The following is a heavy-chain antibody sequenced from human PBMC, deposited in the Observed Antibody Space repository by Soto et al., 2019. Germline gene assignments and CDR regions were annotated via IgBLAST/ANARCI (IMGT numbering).Heavy chain of an antibody. D-gene: IGHD6-13*01. Sequence: QLQLQESGPGLVKPSETLSLTCTVSGGSISSSSYYWGWIRQPPGKGLEWIGSIYYSGSTYFNPSLKSRVTISVDTSKNQFSLKLSSVTAADTAVYYCARVWGPYSSSWYPPYYFDYWGQGTLVTVSS. CDR1: GGSISSSSYY. V-gene: IGHV4-39*01. CDR2: IYYSGST. CDR3: ARVWGPYSSSWYPPYYFDY. J-gene: IGHJ4*02.